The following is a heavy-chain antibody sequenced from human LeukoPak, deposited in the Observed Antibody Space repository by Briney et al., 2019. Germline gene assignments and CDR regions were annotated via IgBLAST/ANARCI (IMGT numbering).Heavy chain of an antibody. D-gene: IGHD2-15*01. CDR2: INAGNGNT. CDR3: ARDHCSGGSCYDDAFGI. J-gene: IGHJ3*02. V-gene: IGHV1-3*01. CDR1: GYTFTSYA. Sequence: ASVKVSCKASGYTFTSYAMHWVRQAPGQRLEWMGWINAGNGNTKYSQKFQGRVTITRDTSASTAYMELSSLRSEDTAVYYCARDHCSGGSCYDDAFGIWGQGTMVTVSS.